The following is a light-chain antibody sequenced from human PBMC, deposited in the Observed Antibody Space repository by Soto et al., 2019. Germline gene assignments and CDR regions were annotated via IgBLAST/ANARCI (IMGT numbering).Light chain of an antibody. CDR1: QTVSNTY. Sequence: EIVLTQFPGALSLSPGERVTLSCRASQTVSNTYLAWYQKKSGQAPKFLIYGASNRATGIPDRFSGSGSGTYFTLTISRLEPEDFAVYYCQQYGALPPTFGGGTKVEIK. V-gene: IGKV3-20*01. CDR2: GAS. J-gene: IGKJ4*01. CDR3: QQYGALPPT.